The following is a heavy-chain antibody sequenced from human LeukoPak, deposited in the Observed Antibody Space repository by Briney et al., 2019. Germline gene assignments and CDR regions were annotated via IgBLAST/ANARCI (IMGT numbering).Heavy chain of an antibody. J-gene: IGHJ5*02. Sequence: GASVKVSCKASGYTFTSYDINWVRQAPGQGLEWMGWISAYNGNTDYALNLQGRVTMTTDTSTRTTYMELKSLRSDDTAVYYCAYAAPKAWFDPWGQGTLVTVSS. V-gene: IGHV1-18*01. D-gene: IGHD2-15*01. CDR2: ISAYNGNT. CDR1: GYTFTSYD. CDR3: AYAAPKAWFDP.